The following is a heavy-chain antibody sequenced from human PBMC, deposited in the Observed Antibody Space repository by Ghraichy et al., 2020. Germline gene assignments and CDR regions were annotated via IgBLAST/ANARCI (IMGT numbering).Heavy chain of an antibody. Sequence: SVKVSCKASGGTFSSYAISWVRQAPGQGLKWMGGIIPIFGTANYAQKFQGRVTITADESTSTAYMELSSLRSEDTAVYYCASTVVAVAGTNLSGWGQGTLVTVSS. CDR2: IIPIFGTA. J-gene: IGHJ4*02. D-gene: IGHD6-19*01. V-gene: IGHV1-69*13. CDR3: ASTVVAVAGTNLSG. CDR1: GGTFSSYA.